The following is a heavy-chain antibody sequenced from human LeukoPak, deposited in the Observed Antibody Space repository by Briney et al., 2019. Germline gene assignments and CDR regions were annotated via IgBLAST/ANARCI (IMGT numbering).Heavy chain of an antibody. D-gene: IGHD2-2*01. CDR1: GFTFSSYA. V-gene: IGHV3-23*01. CDR3: ATLGYCSSTSCQAEGYQSGYCYYYGMDV. J-gene: IGHJ6*02. Sequence: GGSLRLSCAASGFTFSSYAMSWVRQAPGKGLEWVSAISGSGGSTYYADSVKGRFTISRDNSKNTLYLQMNSLRAEDTAVYYCATLGYCSSTSCQAEGYQSGYCYYYGMDVWGQGTTVTVSS. CDR2: ISGSGGST.